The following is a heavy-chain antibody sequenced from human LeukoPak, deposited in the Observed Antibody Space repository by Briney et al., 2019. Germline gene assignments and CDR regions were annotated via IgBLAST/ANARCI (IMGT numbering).Heavy chain of an antibody. J-gene: IGHJ4*02. Sequence: GGSLRLSCAASGFSFSSFGMHWVRQAPGKGLEWVTVISYDGSNKYYADSVKGRFTVSRDNAKKTLYLQMNSLRAEDTAVYYCARDVGNFDYWGQGTLVTVSS. CDR1: GFSFSSFG. V-gene: IGHV3-30*03. CDR2: ISYDGSNK. CDR3: ARDVGNFDY.